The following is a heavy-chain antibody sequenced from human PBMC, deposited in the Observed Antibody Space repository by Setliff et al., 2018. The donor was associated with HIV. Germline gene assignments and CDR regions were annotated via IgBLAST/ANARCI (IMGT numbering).Heavy chain of an antibody. Sequence: SETLSLTCAVSGGSMRSSGYSWTWIRQAPGKGLEWVGYIYYNGNAYYNPSLRSRVTISVNRSKNQFSLKLSSVTAADTAVYYCARRGDFFYYAMDVWGQGTTVTVSS. V-gene: IGHV4-30-2*01. CDR3: ARRGDFFYYAMDV. CDR1: GGSMRSSGYS. J-gene: IGHJ6*02. CDR2: IYYNGNA.